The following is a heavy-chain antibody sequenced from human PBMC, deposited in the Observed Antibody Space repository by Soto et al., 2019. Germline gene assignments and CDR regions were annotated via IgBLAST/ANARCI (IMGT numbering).Heavy chain of an antibody. J-gene: IGHJ6*02. D-gene: IGHD2-15*01. CDR1: VGSFSSYY. CDR2: IYTSGST. V-gene: IGHV4-4*07. Sequence: QVQLQESGPGLVKPSETLSLTCTVSVGSFSSYYWSWIRQPAGKGLEWIGRIYTSGSTNYNPSLKSRVTVSVDTSKNHSSLKLRSVTAADTAVYYCARDCRGGSCDDGVDDYDGMDVWGQGPTVTVSS. CDR3: ARDCRGGSCDDGVDDYDGMDV.